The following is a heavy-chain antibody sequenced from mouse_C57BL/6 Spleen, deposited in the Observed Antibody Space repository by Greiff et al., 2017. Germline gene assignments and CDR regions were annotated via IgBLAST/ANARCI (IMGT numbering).Heavy chain of an antibody. J-gene: IGHJ3*01. CDR2: IDPSDSET. CDR1: GYTFTSYW. V-gene: IGHV1-52*01. Sequence: QVQLQQPGAELVRPGSSVKLSCKASGYTFTSYWMHWVKQRPIQGLEWIGNIDPSDSETHYNQKFKDKATLTVDKSSSTAYMQLSSLTSEDSAVYYCAREEVTTELAYWGQGTLVTVSA. CDR3: AREEVTTELAY. D-gene: IGHD2-2*01.